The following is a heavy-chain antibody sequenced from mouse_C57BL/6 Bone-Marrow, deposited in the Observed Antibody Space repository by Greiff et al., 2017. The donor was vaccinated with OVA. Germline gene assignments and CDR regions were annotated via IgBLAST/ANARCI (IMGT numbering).Heavy chain of an antibody. CDR3: AILPYFDY. Sequence: QVHVKQSGAELAKPGASVKLSCKASGYTFTSYWMHWVKQRPGQGLEWIGYINPSSGYTKYNQKFKDKATLTADKSSSTAYMQLSSLTYEDSAVYYCAILPYFDYWGQGTTLTVSS. CDR1: GYTFTSYW. V-gene: IGHV1-7*01. J-gene: IGHJ2*01. CDR2: INPSSGYT. D-gene: IGHD1-1*01.